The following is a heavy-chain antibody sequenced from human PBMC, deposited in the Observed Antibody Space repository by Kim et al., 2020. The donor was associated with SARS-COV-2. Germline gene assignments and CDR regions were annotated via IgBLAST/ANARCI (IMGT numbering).Heavy chain of an antibody. D-gene: IGHD5-18*01. Sequence: SVKVSCKASGGTFSSYAISWVRQAPGQGLEWMGRIIPILGIANSAQKFQGRVTITADKSTSTAYMELSSLRSEDTAVYYCARTLTAMAHRNYYYYGMDVWGQGTTVTVS. CDR2: IIPILGIA. CDR1: GGTFSSYA. V-gene: IGHV1-69*04. CDR3: ARTLTAMAHRNYYYYGMDV. J-gene: IGHJ6*02.